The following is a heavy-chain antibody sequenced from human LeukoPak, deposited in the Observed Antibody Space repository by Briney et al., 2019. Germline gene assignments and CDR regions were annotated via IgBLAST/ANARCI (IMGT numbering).Heavy chain of an antibody. J-gene: IGHJ6*02. CDR3: AISRRGYDSSGYYYYYYGMDV. CDR1: GYTFTSYG. CDR2: ISAYNGNT. D-gene: IGHD3-22*01. Sequence: ASVTVSCKASGYTFTSYGISWVRQAPGQGLEWMGWISAYNGNTNYAQKLQGRVTMTTDTSTSTAYMELRSLRSDDTAVYYCAISRRGYDSSGYYYYYYGMDVWGQGTTVTVSS. V-gene: IGHV1-18*01.